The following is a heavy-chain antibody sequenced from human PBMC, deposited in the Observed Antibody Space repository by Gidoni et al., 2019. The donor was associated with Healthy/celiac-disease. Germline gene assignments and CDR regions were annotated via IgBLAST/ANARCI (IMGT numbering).Heavy chain of an antibody. J-gene: IGHJ6*02. CDR3: ARVGILTGYLKAGSLDV. Sequence: EVQLVESGGGLVQPGGSLRLSCAASGFTFSSYWMHWVRQAPGKGLVWVSRINSDGSSTSYADSVKGRFTISRDNAKNTLYLQMNSLRAEDTAVYYCARVGILTGYLKAGSLDVWGQGTTVTVSS. V-gene: IGHV3-74*01. CDR1: GFTFSSYW. CDR2: INSDGSST. D-gene: IGHD3-9*01.